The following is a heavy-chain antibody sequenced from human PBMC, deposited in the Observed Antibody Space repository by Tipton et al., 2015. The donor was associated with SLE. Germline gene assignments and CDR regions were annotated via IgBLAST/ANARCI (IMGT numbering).Heavy chain of an antibody. CDR2: TYYRSKWFN. D-gene: IGHD1-26*01. CDR1: GDSVSSNSAA. Sequence: GLVKPSQTLSLTCAISGDSVSSNSAAWNWIRQFPSRGLEWLGRTYYRSKWFNDYAVSVKSRILISPDTPKNQFSLQLKSVTPEDTAVYYCAREGWDLGYYYGMDVWGQGTTVTVSS. V-gene: IGHV6-1*01. J-gene: IGHJ6*02. CDR3: AREGWDLGYYYGMDV.